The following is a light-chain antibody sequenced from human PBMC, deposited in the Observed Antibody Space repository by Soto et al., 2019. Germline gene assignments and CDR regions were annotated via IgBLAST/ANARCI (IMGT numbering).Light chain of an antibody. CDR3: QQRSNWPLT. CDR2: DAS. J-gene: IGKJ4*01. Sequence: IVMTHSPATLCVSPGEIATLSFRASQSVSINLAWYQQKPGQAPRLLIYDASNRATGIPARFSGSGSGTDFTLTISSLEPEDFAVYYCQQRSNWPLTFGGGTKVDIK. V-gene: IGKV3-11*01. CDR1: QSVSIN.